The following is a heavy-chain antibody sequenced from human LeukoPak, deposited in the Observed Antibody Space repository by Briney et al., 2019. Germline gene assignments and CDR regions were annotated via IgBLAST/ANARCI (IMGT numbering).Heavy chain of an antibody. Sequence: ASVNVSCKASGYTFTGYYMHWVRQAPGQGLEWMGWINPNSGGTNYAQKFQGRFTMTRDTSISTAYMELSRLRSDDTAVYYCAKARGAIQLWLVAYFDYWGQGTLVTVSS. V-gene: IGHV1-2*02. CDR3: AKARGAIQLWLVAYFDY. CDR1: GYTFTGYY. CDR2: INPNSGGT. J-gene: IGHJ4*02. D-gene: IGHD5-18*01.